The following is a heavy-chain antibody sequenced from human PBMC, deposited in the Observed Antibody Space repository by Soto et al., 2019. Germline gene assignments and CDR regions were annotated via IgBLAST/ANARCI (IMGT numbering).Heavy chain of an antibody. CDR2: IYYSGST. J-gene: IGHJ4*02. CDR3: ARVNYGYSALYFFYY. CDR1: GGSITSGDHY. Sequence: QVQLQESGPGLVKPSQTLSLTCTVSGGSITSGDHYWSWIRQPPGEGLEWIGYIYYSGSTNYNPSLKSLVTISVDMSKNQFSLKVSSVTAADTAVYYCARVNYGYSALYFFYYWGQGTLVTVSS. V-gene: IGHV4-30-4*01. D-gene: IGHD4-17*01.